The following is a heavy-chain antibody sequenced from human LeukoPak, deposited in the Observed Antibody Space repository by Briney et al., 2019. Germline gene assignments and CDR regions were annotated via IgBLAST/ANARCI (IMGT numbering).Heavy chain of an antibody. D-gene: IGHD4-17*01. V-gene: IGHV3-7*01. J-gene: IGHJ6*03. CDR3: AKGAVTKEGYYYYYMDV. Sequence: GGSLRLSCAASGFTFSSYWMSWVRQAPGKGLEWVANIKQDGSEKYYVESAKGQFTISRDNAKNSMYLQMNSLRGEDTAVYYCAKGAVTKEGYYYYYMDVWGKGTTVTVSS. CDR2: IKQDGSEK. CDR1: GFTFSSYW.